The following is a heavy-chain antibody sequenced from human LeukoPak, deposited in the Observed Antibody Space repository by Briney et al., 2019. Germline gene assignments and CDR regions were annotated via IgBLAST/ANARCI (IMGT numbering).Heavy chain of an antibody. V-gene: IGHV3-74*01. CDR2: INSDGSST. CDR1: GFTFSSYW. Sequence: GGSLRLSCAASGFTFSSYWTHWVRQAPGKGLVWVSRINSDGSSTSYADSVKGRFTISGDNAKNTLYLQMNSLRAEDTAVYYCARAPHYSSSWYDYWGQGTLVTVSS. D-gene: IGHD6-13*01. J-gene: IGHJ4*02. CDR3: ARAPHYSSSWYDY.